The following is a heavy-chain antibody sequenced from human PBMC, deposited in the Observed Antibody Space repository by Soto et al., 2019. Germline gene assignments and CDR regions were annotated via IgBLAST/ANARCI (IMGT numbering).Heavy chain of an antibody. J-gene: IGHJ4*02. V-gene: IGHV1-18*03. Sequence: QVQLVPSGAEVKKPGASEKVSCKAAGYTFTSYGIRWVRQAPGQGLAWMGWISAYNGNTNYAQKSQGRDTMTTDTSMSTADKELMSRRSDDMAVYYCASDFRWRQYHFDYWVQGTLVTVSS. CDR3: ASDFRWRQYHFDY. D-gene: IGHD2-2*02. CDR2: ISAYNGNT. CDR1: GYTFTSYG.